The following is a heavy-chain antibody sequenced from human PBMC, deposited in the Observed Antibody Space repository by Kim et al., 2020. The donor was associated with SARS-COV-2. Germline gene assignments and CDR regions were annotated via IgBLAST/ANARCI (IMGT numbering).Heavy chain of an antibody. Sequence: GGSLRLSCTASGFTFGDYAMSWFRQAPGKGLEWVGFIRSKAYGGTTEYAASVKGRFTISRDDSKSIAYLQMNSLKTEDTAVYYCTITYYYGSGSYSEDLFDYWGQGTLVTVSS. CDR1: GFTFGDYA. CDR2: IRSKAYGGTT. J-gene: IGHJ4*02. D-gene: IGHD3-10*01. CDR3: TITYYYGSGSYSEDLFDY. V-gene: IGHV3-49*03.